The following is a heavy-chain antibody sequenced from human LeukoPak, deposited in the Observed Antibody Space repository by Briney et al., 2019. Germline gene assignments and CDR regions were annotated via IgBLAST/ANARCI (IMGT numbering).Heavy chain of an antibody. CDR1: GFTFSSYS. CDR2: IKSSSSTI. CDR3: ARGSSGLEDY. V-gene: IGHV3-48*01. Sequence: GGSLRLSCVVSGFTFSSYSMNWVRQAPGKGLEWVSYIKSSSSTIHYADSVKGRFTVSRDNAKNSLYLQMNSLRAEDTGVHYCARGSSGLEDYWGQGTLVIVSS. J-gene: IGHJ4*02. D-gene: IGHD6-19*01.